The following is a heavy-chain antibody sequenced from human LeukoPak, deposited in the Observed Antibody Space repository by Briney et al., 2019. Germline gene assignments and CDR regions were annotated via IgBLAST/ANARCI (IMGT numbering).Heavy chain of an antibody. CDR2: IIPIFGTA. CDR3: AGGAMVTTNWFDP. Sequence: ASVKVSCKASGGTFSSYAISWVRQAPGQGLEWMEGIIPIFGTANYAQKFQGRVTITTDESTSTAYMELSSLRSEDTAVYYCAGGAMVTTNWFDPWGQGTLVTVSS. V-gene: IGHV1-69*05. D-gene: IGHD5-18*01. CDR1: GGTFSSYA. J-gene: IGHJ5*02.